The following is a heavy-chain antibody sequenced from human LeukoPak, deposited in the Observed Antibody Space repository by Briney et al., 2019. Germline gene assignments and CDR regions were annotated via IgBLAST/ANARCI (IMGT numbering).Heavy chain of an antibody. CDR3: ARHLMSVIDP. Sequence: PSETLSLTCTVSGGSISSYYWSWIRQPPGKGLEWMASIFYTGSTYYNSSLKSRVTISVDTSKNQFSLKLTSVTAADTAVYYCARHLMSVIDPWGQGTLVTVSS. CDR1: GGSISSYY. CDR2: IFYTGST. J-gene: IGHJ5*02. D-gene: IGHD2-8*01. V-gene: IGHV4-59*05.